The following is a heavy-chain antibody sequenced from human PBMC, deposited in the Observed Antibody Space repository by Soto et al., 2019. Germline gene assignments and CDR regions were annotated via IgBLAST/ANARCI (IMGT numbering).Heavy chain of an antibody. J-gene: IGHJ6*02. Sequence: PGGSLRLSCAASGFTFSNAWMNWVRQAPGKGLEWVGRIKSKTDGGTTDYAAPVKGRFTISRDDSKNTLYLQMNSLKTEDTAVYYCTSPSSGYSPLTGYYGMDVWGQGTTVTVSS. CDR3: TSPSSGYSPLTGYYGMDV. CDR1: GFTFSNAW. CDR2: IKSKTDGGTT. V-gene: IGHV3-15*07. D-gene: IGHD3-3*01.